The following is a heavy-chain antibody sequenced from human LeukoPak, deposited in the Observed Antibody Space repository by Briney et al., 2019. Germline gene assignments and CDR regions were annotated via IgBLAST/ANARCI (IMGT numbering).Heavy chain of an antibody. V-gene: IGHV3-48*01. D-gene: IGHD3-22*01. J-gene: IGHJ6*03. CDR3: ARDAPWGDSSDSYDCGYYMDV. CDR1: GFTFSTYS. CDR2: ISTSTRTI. Sequence: GGSLRLSCAASGFTFSTYSMNWVRQAPGKGLEWLSYISTSTRTIYYADSVKGRFTISRDNAKNSLYLQMNSLRAEDTAVYYCARDAPWGDSSDSYDCGYYMDVWGKGTTVTVSS.